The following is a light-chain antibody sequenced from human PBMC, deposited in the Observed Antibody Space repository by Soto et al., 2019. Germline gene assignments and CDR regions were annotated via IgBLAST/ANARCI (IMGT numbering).Light chain of an antibody. J-gene: IGLJ1*01. Sequence: QSALTQPASVSGSPGQSITISCTGTSSDVGGYNYVSWYQQYPGKAPKLMTYDVSNRPSGVSNRFSGSKSGNTASLTISGLQAEDEADYYCSSYTISNTLVFGSGTKLTVL. CDR2: DVS. CDR1: SSDVGGYNY. CDR3: SSYTISNTLV. V-gene: IGLV2-14*01.